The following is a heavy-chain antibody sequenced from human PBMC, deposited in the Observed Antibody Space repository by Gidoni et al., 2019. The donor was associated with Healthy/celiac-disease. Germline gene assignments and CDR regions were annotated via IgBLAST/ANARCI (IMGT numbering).Heavy chain of an antibody. J-gene: IGHJ4*02. D-gene: IGHD4-17*01. Sequence: GESGGGLVQPGRSLRLSCAASGFTFDDYAMHWVRQAPGKGLESVSGISWNSGSIGYADSVKGRFTISRDNAKNSLYLQMNSLRAEDTALYYCAKGGTVTLGDYFDYWGQGTLVTVSS. CDR1: GFTFDDYA. V-gene: IGHV3-9*01. CDR2: ISWNSGSI. CDR3: AKGGTVTLGDYFDY.